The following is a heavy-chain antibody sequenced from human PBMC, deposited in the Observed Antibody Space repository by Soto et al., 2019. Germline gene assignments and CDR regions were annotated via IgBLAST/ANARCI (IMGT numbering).Heavy chain of an antibody. V-gene: IGHV3-30*18. CDR2: ISYDGNNK. CDR3: AKDEGSGWTMGDF. Sequence: QVQLVESGGGVVQPGRSLRLSCAASGFTFSSYGMHWVRQAPGKGLEWVAVISYDGNNKYYADSVKGRFTISRDNSKNTLYLQVNSLRDEDTAMYYCAKDEGSGWTMGDFWGQGTLVTVSS. CDR1: GFTFSSYG. J-gene: IGHJ4*02. D-gene: IGHD6-19*01.